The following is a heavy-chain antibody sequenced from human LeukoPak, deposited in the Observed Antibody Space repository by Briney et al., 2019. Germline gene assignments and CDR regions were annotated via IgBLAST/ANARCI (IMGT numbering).Heavy chain of an antibody. J-gene: IGHJ4*02. Sequence: ASAKVSCKVSGYTLTELSMHWVRQAPGKGLECMGGFDPEDGETIYAQKFQGRVTMTEDTSTDTAYMELSSLRSEDTAVYYCATCGFQGDCPFDYWGQGTLVTVSS. V-gene: IGHV1-24*01. CDR3: ATCGFQGDCPFDY. CDR2: FDPEDGET. CDR1: GYTLTELS. D-gene: IGHD2-21*02.